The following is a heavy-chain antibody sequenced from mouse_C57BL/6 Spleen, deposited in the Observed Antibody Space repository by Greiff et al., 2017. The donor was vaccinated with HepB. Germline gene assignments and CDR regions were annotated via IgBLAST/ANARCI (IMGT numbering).Heavy chain of an antibody. CDR2: INPSSGYT. CDR3: ARNYDYDWFAY. V-gene: IGHV1-4*01. D-gene: IGHD2-4*01. J-gene: IGHJ3*01. CDR1: GYTFTSYT. Sequence: QVQLQQSGAELARPGASVKMSCKASGYTFTSYTMHWVKQSPGQGLEWIGYINPSSGYTKYNQKFKDKATLTADKSSSTAYMQLSSLTSEDSAVYYCARNYDYDWFAYWGQGTLVTVSA.